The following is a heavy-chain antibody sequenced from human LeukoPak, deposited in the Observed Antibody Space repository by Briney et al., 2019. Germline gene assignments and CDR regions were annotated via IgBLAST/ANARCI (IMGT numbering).Heavy chain of an antibody. CDR2: ISSSSRFI. CDR3: ARDHTRYSRGGYSYMDV. CDR1: GFTFNSYS. Sequence: GGSLRLSCAASGFTFNSYSMNWFRQAPGKGLEWVSSISSSSRFIYYADSVKGRFTISRDNAKNSLYLQMNSLRAEDTALYYCARDHTRYSRGGYSYMDVWGKGTTVTVSS. J-gene: IGHJ6*03. V-gene: IGHV3-21*04. D-gene: IGHD6-25*01.